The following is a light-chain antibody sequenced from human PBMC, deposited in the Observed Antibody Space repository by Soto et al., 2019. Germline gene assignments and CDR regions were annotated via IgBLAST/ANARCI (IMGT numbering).Light chain of an antibody. CDR3: CSYAGRFTYV. CDR1: SSDVGSGSHNL. J-gene: IGLJ1*01. CDR2: EGS. V-gene: IGLV2-23*01. Sequence: SALTQPASVSGSPGQSITISCTGTSSDVGSGSHNLVSWYQQRPGKVPKLMIYEGSKRPSGVSNRFSGSKSGYTASLTISGLQAEDEADYFCCSYAGRFTYVFGTGTKVTV.